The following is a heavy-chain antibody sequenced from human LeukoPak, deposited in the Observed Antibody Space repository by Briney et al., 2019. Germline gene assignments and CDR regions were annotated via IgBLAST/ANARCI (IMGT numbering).Heavy chain of an antibody. CDR1: GYTFTSYD. J-gene: IGHJ4*02. D-gene: IGHD4-23*01. V-gene: IGHV1-8*01. CDR3: ARDLATVATPYFDY. Sequence: ASVKVSCKASGYTFTSYDINWVRQATGQGLEWMGWMNPNSGNTGYAQKFQGRVTMTRNTSISTAYMELSSLRSDDTAVYYCARDLATVATPYFDYWGQGTLVTVSS. CDR2: MNPNSGNT.